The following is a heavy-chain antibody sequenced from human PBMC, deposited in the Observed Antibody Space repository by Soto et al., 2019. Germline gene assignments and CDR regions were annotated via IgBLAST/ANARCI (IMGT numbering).Heavy chain of an antibody. V-gene: IGHV4-59*01. CDR3: ARAGCSGGSCYSDY. CDR1: GGSISSYY. CDR2: IYYSGST. D-gene: IGHD2-15*01. Sequence: SETLSLTCTVSGGSISSYYWSWIRQPPGKGLEWIGYIYYSGSTNYNPSLKSRVTISVDTSKNQFSLKLSSVTAADTAVYYCARAGCSGGSCYSDYWGQGTLVTVSS. J-gene: IGHJ4*02.